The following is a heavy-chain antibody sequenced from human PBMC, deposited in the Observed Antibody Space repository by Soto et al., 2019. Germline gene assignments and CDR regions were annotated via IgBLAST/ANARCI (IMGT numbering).Heavy chain of an antibody. Sequence: EVQLVESGGGLVRPGGSLRLSCTASGLTFNNAWMSWVRQAPGKGLEWVARIKSETDGGTTDYAAPVEGRFTISKDGSSNTLYLQMNSLKAEDTAVYYCAPYDYLWGSYRYRWAYWGQWTLVTVSS. V-gene: IGHV3-15*01. CDR1: GLTFNNAW. CDR3: APYDYLWGSYRYRWAY. D-gene: IGHD3-16*02. J-gene: IGHJ4*02. CDR2: IKSETDGGTT.